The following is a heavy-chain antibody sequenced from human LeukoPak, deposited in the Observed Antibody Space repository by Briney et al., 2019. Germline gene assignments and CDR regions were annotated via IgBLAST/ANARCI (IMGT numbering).Heavy chain of an antibody. D-gene: IGHD3-16*02. CDR3: ARDAAFGGVIVT. CDR1: GYTFTGYY. CDR2: INPNSGGT. Sequence: ASVKVSCKASGYTFTGYYMHWVRQAPGQGLEWMGWINPNSGGTNYAQKFRGRVTMTSDTSISTAYMELSRLRSDDTAVYYCARDAAFGGVIVTWGQGTLVTVSS. V-gene: IGHV1-2*02. J-gene: IGHJ5*02.